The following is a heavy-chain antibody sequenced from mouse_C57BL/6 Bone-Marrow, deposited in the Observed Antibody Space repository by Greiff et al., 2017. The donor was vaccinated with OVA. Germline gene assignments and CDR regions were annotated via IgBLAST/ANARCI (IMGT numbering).Heavy chain of an antibody. CDR2: IYPGSGNT. V-gene: IGHV1-76*01. D-gene: IGHD1-1*01. Sequence: VQLQQSGAELVRPGASVKLSCKASGYTFTDYYINWVKQRPGQGLEWIARIYPGSGNTYYNEKFKGKATLTAEKSSSTAYMQLSSLTSEDSAVYYCARLLRTYYYAMDYWGQGTSVTVSS. CDR1: GYTFTDYY. J-gene: IGHJ4*01. CDR3: ARLLRTYYYAMDY.